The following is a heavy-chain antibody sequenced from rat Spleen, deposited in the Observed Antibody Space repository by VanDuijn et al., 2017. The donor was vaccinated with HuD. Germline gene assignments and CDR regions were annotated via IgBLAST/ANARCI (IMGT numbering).Heavy chain of an antibody. J-gene: IGHJ2*01. D-gene: IGHD1-1*01. CDR3: ARYSSYFDY. CDR1: GFTFNNYG. CDR2: ISYDGSKT. V-gene: IGHV5-29*01. Sequence: EVQLVESGGGLVQPGRSLKLSCAASGFTFNNYGMAWVRQAPTKGLEWVATISYDGSKTYYRDSVKGRFTISRDNARITLYLQMNSLRSEDTATYYCARYSSYFDYWGQGVMVTVSS.